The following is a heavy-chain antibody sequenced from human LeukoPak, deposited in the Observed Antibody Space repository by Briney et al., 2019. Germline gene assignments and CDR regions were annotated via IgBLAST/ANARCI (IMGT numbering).Heavy chain of an antibody. V-gene: IGHV4-4*07. CDR1: GGSISSYY. CDR3: ARVFSFYDSSAYYTDAFDI. CDR2: IYTSGST. Sequence: SETLSLTCTVYGGSISSYYWSWIRQPAGKGLEWIGRIYTSGSTNYNPSLKSRVTMSVDTSKNQFSLKLSSVTAADTAVYYCARVFSFYDSSAYYTDAFDIWGQGTMVTVSS. J-gene: IGHJ3*02. D-gene: IGHD3-22*01.